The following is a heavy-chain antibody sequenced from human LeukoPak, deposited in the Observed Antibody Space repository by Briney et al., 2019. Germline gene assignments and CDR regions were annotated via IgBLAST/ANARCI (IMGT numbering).Heavy chain of an antibody. Sequence: TTSETLSLTCTVSGGSIISSDYHWGWVRQPPGKGLEWIGTISYSGNTDYNPSLRSRVTISVDTSNNQFSLKLSSVTAADTAVYYCARGQSSQWLARTWVNWFDPWGQGTLVTVSS. J-gene: IGHJ5*02. D-gene: IGHD6-19*01. CDR3: ARGQSSQWLARTWVNWFDP. CDR1: GGSIISSDYH. CDR2: ISYSGNT. V-gene: IGHV4-39*01.